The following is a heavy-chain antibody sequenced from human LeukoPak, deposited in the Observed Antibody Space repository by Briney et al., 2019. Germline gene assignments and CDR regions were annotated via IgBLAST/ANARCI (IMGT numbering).Heavy chain of an antibody. V-gene: IGHV3-23*01. Sequence: GGSLRLSCAASGFTFSSYAMSWVRQAPGKGLEWVSSISGNSANTYYGDSVKGRFTVSRDNSKNTVFLQMNSLRAEDTAVYYCAKGVSSPLYYFDYWGLGTLVTVSS. J-gene: IGHJ4*02. CDR3: AKGVSSPLYYFDY. D-gene: IGHD2-8*01. CDR2: ISGNSANT. CDR1: GFTFSSYA.